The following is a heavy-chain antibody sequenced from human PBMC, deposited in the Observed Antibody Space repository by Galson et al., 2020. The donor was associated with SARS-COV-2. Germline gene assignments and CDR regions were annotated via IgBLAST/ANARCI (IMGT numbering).Heavy chain of an antibody. Sequence: GESLKIPCEVPGFTFNDFWMSWFRQAPGKGLEWVPNIKGDGSETNYADFVKGRFSISRDNAANSLYLQMNSLRVEDSAVYYCSREGWQGGYWGQGTRVTVSS. CDR2: IKGDGSET. V-gene: IGHV3-7*01. J-gene: IGHJ4*02. CDR3: SREGWQGGY. D-gene: IGHD6-19*01. CDR1: GFTFNDFW.